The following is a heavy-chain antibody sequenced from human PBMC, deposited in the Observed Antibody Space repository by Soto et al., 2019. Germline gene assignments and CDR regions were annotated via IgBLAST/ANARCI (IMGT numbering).Heavy chain of an antibody. D-gene: IGHD6-6*01. V-gene: IGHV3-74*01. CDR1: GFTFSGRS. Sequence: EVQLVESGGGLVQPGGSLRLSCADSGFTFSGRSMHWVRQAPGKGLVWFSGLDNAGTDSTYADSVKGRFTISRDNATNTLYLKMTRLRVEDTAVYYCARSSFGTEVWGKGTKVPGSS. CDR3: ARSSFGTEV. CDR2: LDNAGTDS. J-gene: IGHJ6*04.